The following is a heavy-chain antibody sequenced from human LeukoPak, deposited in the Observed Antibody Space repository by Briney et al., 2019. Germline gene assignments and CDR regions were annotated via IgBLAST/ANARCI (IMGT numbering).Heavy chain of an antibody. J-gene: IGHJ3*02. V-gene: IGHV3-64D*09. CDR1: GFTFSRNA. D-gene: IGHD4-17*01. Sequence: GGSLRLSCSASGFTFSRNAMHWVRQAPGKGLEYVSGISSNGGSTYYAGSVKGRFTISRDNSKNTLYLRMSSLRPEDTAVFYCVKDMGNDYGDFDAFDIWGQGTMVTVSS. CDR3: VKDMGNDYGDFDAFDI. CDR2: ISSNGGST.